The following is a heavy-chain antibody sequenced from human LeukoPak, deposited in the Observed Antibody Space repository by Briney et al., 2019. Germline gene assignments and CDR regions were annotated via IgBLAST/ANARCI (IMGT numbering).Heavy chain of an antibody. CDR1: GFTFSSYW. V-gene: IGHV3-7*03. CDR3: ARGGGLDV. Sequence: GGSLRLSCAASGFTFSSYWMNWARQAPGKGLEWVASINHNGNVNYYVDSVKARFTISRDNAKNSLYLQMSNLRAEDTAVYFCARGGGLDVWGQGATVTVSS. J-gene: IGHJ6*02. CDR2: INHNGNVN. D-gene: IGHD3-16*01.